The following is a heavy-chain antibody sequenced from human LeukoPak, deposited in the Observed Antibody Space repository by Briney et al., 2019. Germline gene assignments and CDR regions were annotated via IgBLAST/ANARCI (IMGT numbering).Heavy chain of an antibody. CDR1: GGTFSSYA. V-gene: IGHV1-69*04. D-gene: IGHD6-13*01. CDR2: IIPILGIA. J-gene: IGHJ3*02. CDR3: ATGPLAAGHAFDI. Sequence: SVKVSCKASGGTFSSYAISWVRQAPGQGLEWMGRIIPILGIANYAQKFQGRVTITADKSTSTAYMELSRLRSDDTAVYYCATGPLAAGHAFDIWGQGTMVTVSS.